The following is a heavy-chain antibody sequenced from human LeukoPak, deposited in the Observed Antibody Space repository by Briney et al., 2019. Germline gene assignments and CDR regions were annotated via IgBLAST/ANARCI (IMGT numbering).Heavy chain of an antibody. CDR2: IYYSGST. Sequence: SETLSLTCTVSGGSISSYYWSWIRQPPGKGLEWIGYIYYSGSTNYNPSLKSRVTISVDTSKNQFSLKLSSVTAADTAVYYCARQGCSGGSCYQKYYYYYYMDVWGKGTTVTVSS. D-gene: IGHD2-15*01. CDR3: ARQGCSGGSCYQKYYYYYYMDV. V-gene: IGHV4-59*08. CDR1: GGSISSYY. J-gene: IGHJ6*03.